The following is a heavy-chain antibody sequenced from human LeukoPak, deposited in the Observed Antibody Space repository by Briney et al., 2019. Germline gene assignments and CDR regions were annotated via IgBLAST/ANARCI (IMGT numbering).Heavy chain of an antibody. CDR1: GYTFTSYD. V-gene: IGHV1-8*03. CDR2: MNPNSGNT. D-gene: IGHD1-26*01. Sequence: PVASVKVSCKASGYTFTSYDINWVRQATGQGLEWMGWMNPNSGNTGYAQKFQGRVTITRNTSISTAYMELSSLRSEDTAVYYCARVSIVGATTHDYWGQGTLVTVSS. J-gene: IGHJ4*02. CDR3: ARVSIVGATTHDY.